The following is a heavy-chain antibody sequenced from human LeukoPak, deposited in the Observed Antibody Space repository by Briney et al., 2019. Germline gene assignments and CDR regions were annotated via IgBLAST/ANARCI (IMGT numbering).Heavy chain of an antibody. Sequence: SETLSLTCTVSGGSISSSSYYWGWLRQPPGKGLEWIGSIYYSGSTYYNPSLKSRVTISVDTSKNRFSLKLSSVTAADTAVYYCASTLVVDYWGQGTLVTVSS. CDR1: GGSISSSSYY. J-gene: IGHJ4*02. CDR3: ASTLVVDY. D-gene: IGHD2-15*01. V-gene: IGHV4-39*01. CDR2: IYYSGST.